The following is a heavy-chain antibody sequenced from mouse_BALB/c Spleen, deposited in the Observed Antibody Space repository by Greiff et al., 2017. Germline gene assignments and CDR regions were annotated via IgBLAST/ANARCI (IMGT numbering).Heavy chain of an antibody. D-gene: IGHD2-1*01. J-gene: IGHJ3*01. Sequence: EVKLQESGGGLVKPGGSLKLSCAASGFTFSDYYMYWVRQTPEKRLEWVATISDGGSYTYYPDSVKGRFTISRDNAKNNLYLQMSSLKSEDTAMYYCARSYERNYLEGFAYWGQGTLVTVAA. CDR3: ARSYERNYLEGFAY. CDR1: GFTFSDYY. V-gene: IGHV5-4*02. CDR2: ISDGGSYT.